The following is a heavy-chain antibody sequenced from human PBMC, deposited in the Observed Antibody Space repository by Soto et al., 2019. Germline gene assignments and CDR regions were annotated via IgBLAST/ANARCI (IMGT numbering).Heavy chain of an antibody. V-gene: IGHV1-46*01. J-gene: IGHJ6*02. CDR3: ARGRGGSYGMDV. CDR2: STPSGDGA. Sequence: QVQLVQSGAEVKKPGASVKVSCKASGYTFTSYFMHWVRQAPGQGLEWMGISTPSGDGASYAQKCQGRVTMTRDTSTSTLYMELSNLKYEDTDVYYCARGRGGSYGMDVWGQGTTVTVSS. CDR1: GYTFTSYF. D-gene: IGHD1-26*01.